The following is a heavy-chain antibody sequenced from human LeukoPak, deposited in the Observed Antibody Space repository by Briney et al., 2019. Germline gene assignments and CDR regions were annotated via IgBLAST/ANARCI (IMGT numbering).Heavy chain of an antibody. CDR3: AKEAYYYNSSGYYPDAFDI. D-gene: IGHD3-22*01. CDR2: ISGSGGST. CDR1: GFTFSSYA. V-gene: IGHV3-23*01. J-gene: IGHJ3*02. Sequence: GGSLRLSCAASGFTFSSYAMSWVRQAPGKGLEWVSDISGSGGSTYYADSVKGRSTISRDNSKNTLYLQMNSLRAEDTAVYYCAKEAYYYNSSGYYPDAFDIWGQGTMVTVSS.